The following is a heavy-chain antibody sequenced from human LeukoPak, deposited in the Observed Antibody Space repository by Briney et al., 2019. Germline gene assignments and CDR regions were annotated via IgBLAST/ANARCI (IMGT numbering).Heavy chain of an antibody. D-gene: IGHD6-13*01. CDR1: GVTFSSFG. CDR2: IWYDASNK. Sequence: GRSLTLSCAESGVTFSSFGMHGGRQAPGKGVEWGAVIWYDASNKYYADSVKGLFTISRDNSKSTLYLQMNSLRDDDTAVYYCVRGVGVSRFNYLDSWGQGTLVIVSS. V-gene: IGHV3-33*01. J-gene: IGHJ4*02. CDR3: VRGVGVSRFNYLDS.